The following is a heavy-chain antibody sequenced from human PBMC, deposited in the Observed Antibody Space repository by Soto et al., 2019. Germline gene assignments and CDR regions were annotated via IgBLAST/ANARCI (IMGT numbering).Heavy chain of an antibody. V-gene: IGHV3-7*01. Sequence: GGSLRLSCAASGFTFSSYWMSWFRQAPGKGLQWVANIKQDGSEKYYVDSVKGRFTISRDNAKNSLYLQMNSLRAEDTAVYYCARVYSSSWYTSLYYYYGMDVWGQGTTVTVSS. CDR1: GFTFSSYW. J-gene: IGHJ6*02. CDR3: ARVYSSSWYTSLYYYYGMDV. CDR2: IKQDGSEK. D-gene: IGHD6-13*01.